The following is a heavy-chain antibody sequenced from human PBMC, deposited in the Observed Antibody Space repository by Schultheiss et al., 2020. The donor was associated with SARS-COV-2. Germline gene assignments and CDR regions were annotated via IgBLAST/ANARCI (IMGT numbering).Heavy chain of an antibody. CDR1: GFTFSSYA. J-gene: IGHJ6*02. Sequence: GSLRLSCAASGFTFSSYAMSWVRQAPGKGLEWVSAISGSGGSTYYADSVKGRFTISRDNSKNTLYLQMNSLRAEDTAVYYCARLAGTTGTTWGYYYYYGMDVWGQGTTVTVSS. CDR2: ISGSGGST. V-gene: IGHV3-23*01. D-gene: IGHD1-1*01. CDR3: ARLAGTTGTTWGYYYYYGMDV.